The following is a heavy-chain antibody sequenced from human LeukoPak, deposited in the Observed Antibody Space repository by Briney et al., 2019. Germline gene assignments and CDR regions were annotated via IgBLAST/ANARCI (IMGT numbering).Heavy chain of an antibody. CDR2: IYHRGST. V-gene: IGHV4-59*08. D-gene: IGHD5-18*01. J-gene: IGHJ4*02. CDR1: GGSISPYY. CDR3: ARRSYGTDYFDY. Sequence: SETLSLTCTVSGGSISPYYWSWIRQPPGKGLEWIGYIYHRGSTNYNPSLKSRVTISVDTSKNQFSLKLSSVTAADTAVYYCARRSYGTDYFDYWGQGTLVTVSS.